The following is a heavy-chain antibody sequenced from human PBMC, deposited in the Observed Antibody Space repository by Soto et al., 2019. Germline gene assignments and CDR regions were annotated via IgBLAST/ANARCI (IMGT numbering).Heavy chain of an antibody. CDR2: TYYRSKWYY. Sequence: SQTLSLTCAITGDSVSSNSAGWSWVRQSPSRGLEWLGRTYYRSKWYYEYAVSVRGRITINPDTSKNQYSLQLNSVTPEDTAVYFCARGAQYSGSIFGYWRQRTLVTVSS. D-gene: IGHD1-26*01. CDR3: ARGAQYSGSIFGY. CDR1: GDSVSSNSAG. J-gene: IGHJ4*01. V-gene: IGHV6-1*01.